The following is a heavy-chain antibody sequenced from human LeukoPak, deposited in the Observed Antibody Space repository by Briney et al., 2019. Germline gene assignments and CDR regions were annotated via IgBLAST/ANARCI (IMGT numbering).Heavy chain of an antibody. CDR3: ARDSQAYGDYGIVDY. D-gene: IGHD4-17*01. CDR1: GYTFTGYY. CDR2: ISAYNGNT. Sequence: ASVKVSCKASGYTFTGYYMHWVRQAPGQGLEWMGWISAYNGNTNYAQKLQGRVTMTTDTSTSTAYMELRSLRSDDTAVYYCARDSQAYGDYGIVDYWGQGTLVTVSS. V-gene: IGHV1-18*04. J-gene: IGHJ4*02.